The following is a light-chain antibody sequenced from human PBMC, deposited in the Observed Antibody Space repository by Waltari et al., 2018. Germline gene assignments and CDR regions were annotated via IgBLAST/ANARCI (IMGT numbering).Light chain of an antibody. J-gene: IGKJ5*01. CDR2: DTS. Sequence: DIQMTQSPSTLSASVGDSVTITCRASQPITTWVAWYQQKPGQAPHLLIYDTSRLEFGVPTRFSGSGSGTEFTLTISSLEPEDFAVYYCQQRSNWPRITFGQGTRLEI. CDR1: QPITTW. CDR3: QQRSNWPRIT. V-gene: IGKV1-5*01.